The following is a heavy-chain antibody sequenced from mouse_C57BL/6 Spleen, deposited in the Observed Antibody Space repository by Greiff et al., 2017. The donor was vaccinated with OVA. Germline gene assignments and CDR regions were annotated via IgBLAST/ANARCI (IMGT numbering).Heavy chain of an antibody. CDR2: IDPSDSYT. V-gene: IGHV1-69*01. CDR3: ARFETGFDY. J-gene: IGHJ2*01. Sequence: VQLQQPGAELVMPGASVKLSCKASGYTFTSYWMHWVKQRPGQGLEWIGEIDPSDSYTNYNQKFKGKSTLTVDKPSSTAYMQLSSLTSEDSAVYYCARFETGFDYWGQGTTLTVSS. D-gene: IGHD4-1*01. CDR1: GYTFTSYW.